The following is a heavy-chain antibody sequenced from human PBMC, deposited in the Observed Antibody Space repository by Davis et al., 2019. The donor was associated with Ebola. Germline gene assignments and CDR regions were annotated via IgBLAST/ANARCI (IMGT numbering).Heavy chain of an antibody. J-gene: IGHJ4*02. V-gene: IGHV6-1*01. D-gene: IGHD3-3*01. CDR3: ARGWLRGYLDY. CDR2: TYYNSKWYS. Sequence: HSQTLSLTCDTSGDTVSSIDGAWNWIRQSPSRGLEWLGRTYYNSKWYSDYATSVRGRITINADTSGNKFYLQLNSVTPEDTAVYYCARGWLRGYLDYWGQGTLVTVSS. CDR1: GDTVSSIDGA.